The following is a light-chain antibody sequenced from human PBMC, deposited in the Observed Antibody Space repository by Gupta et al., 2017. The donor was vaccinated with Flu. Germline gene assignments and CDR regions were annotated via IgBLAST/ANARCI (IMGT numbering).Light chain of an antibody. J-gene: IGKJ2*01. Sequence: VTPGEPASISCRTSQSRRYSNGYHYLDWYLQKPGQSPQLLIYSASHRASGVPDRFSGSGSGIDFTLKISRVEAEDVGVYYCMQALQSPNTFGQGTKLEIK. CDR2: SAS. CDR1: QSRRYSNGYHY. V-gene: IGKV2-28*01. CDR3: MQALQSPNT.